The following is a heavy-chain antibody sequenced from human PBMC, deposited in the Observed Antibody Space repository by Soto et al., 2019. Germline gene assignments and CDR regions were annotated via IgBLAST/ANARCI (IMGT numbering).Heavy chain of an antibody. D-gene: IGHD3-10*01. Sequence: SETLSLTCAVYGGSFSDYYWTWVRQAPGRGLEWIGEINHSGSTYYNPSLKSRVTISVDTSKNQFSLKLSSVTAADTAVYYCAIGVVRRVIIQYTSFFDYWGQGTPVTVSS. CDR2: INHSGST. V-gene: IGHV4-34*01. J-gene: IGHJ4*02. CDR3: AIGVVRRVIIQYTSFFDY. CDR1: GGSFSDYY.